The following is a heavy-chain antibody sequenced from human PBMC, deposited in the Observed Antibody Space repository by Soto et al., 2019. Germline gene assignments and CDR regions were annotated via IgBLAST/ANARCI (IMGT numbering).Heavy chain of an antibody. CDR1: GFALRDSA. CDR3: FKDNLSGGADV. D-gene: IGHD3-10*02. V-gene: IGHV3-9*01. CDR2: MYASGDV. Sequence: EVQLVESGGDLVQPGRSLRLSCATSGFALRDSAMHWVRQVPWGGLEWVSGMYASGDVGFADSVKGRFTMTRDVAKSALYLQMNILTTDDKALYVCFKDNLSGGADVWGQGTTVTVSS. J-gene: IGHJ6*02.